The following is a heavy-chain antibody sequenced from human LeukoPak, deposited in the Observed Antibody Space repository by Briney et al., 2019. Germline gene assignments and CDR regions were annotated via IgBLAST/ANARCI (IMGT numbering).Heavy chain of an antibody. CDR1: GGSISSYY. Sequence: SETLSLTCTVSGGSISSYYWSWIRQPPGKGLEWIGYIYYSGSTNYNPSLKSRVTISVDTSKNQFSLKLSSVTAADTAVYYCARTNYDFWSGHYRDNWFDPWGQGTLVTVSS. CDR2: IYYSGST. V-gene: IGHV4-59*01. J-gene: IGHJ5*02. CDR3: ARTNYDFWSGHYRDNWFDP. D-gene: IGHD3-3*01.